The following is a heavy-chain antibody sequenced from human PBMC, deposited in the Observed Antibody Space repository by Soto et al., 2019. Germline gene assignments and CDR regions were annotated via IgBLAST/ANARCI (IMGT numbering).Heavy chain of an antibody. CDR3: ASPSVVGASGYYYCMDV. D-gene: IGHD2-15*01. Sequence: ASVKVSCKASGYTFTSYYMHWVRQAPGQGLEWMGIINPSGGSTSYAQRFQGRVTMTRDTSTSTVYMELSSLRSEDTAVYYCASPSVVGASGYYYCMDVWDQGTTVTVSS. CDR1: GYTFTSYY. V-gene: IGHV1-46*03. CDR2: INPSGGST. J-gene: IGHJ6*02.